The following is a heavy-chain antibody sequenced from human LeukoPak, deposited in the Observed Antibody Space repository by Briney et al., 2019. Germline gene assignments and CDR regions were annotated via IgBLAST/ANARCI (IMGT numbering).Heavy chain of an antibody. CDR2: IYYSGST. Sequence: SETLSLACTVSGGSISSYYWSWIRQPPGKGLEWIGYIYYSGSTNYNPSLKSRVTISVDTSKNQFSLKLSSVTAADTAVYYCARPFSGSYSDAFDLWGQGTMVTVSS. V-gene: IGHV4-59*01. CDR3: ARPFSGSYSDAFDL. J-gene: IGHJ3*01. CDR1: GGSISSYY. D-gene: IGHD1-26*01.